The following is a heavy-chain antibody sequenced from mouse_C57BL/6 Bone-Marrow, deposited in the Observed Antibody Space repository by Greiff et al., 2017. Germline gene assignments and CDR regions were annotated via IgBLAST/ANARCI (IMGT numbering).Heavy chain of an antibody. CDR1: GYTFTSYW. J-gene: IGHJ2*01. V-gene: IGHV1-52*01. Sequence: QVQLKQPGAELVRPGSSVKLSCKASGYTFTSYWMHWVKQRPIQGLEWIGNIDPSDSETHYNQKFKDKATLTVDKSSSTAYMQLSSLTSEDSAVYYCARWGRGNFFDYWGQGTTLTVSS. CDR2: IDPSDSET. D-gene: IGHD3-3*01. CDR3: ARWGRGNFFDY.